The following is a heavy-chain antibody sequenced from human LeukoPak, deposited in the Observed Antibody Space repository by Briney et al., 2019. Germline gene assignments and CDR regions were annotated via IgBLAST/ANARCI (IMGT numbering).Heavy chain of an antibody. J-gene: IGHJ4*02. D-gene: IGHD6-13*01. CDR2: IIPIFGAA. V-gene: IGHV1-69*13. Sequence: ASVKVSCKASGGTFSSYAISWMRQAPGQGLEWMGGIIPIFGAANYAQKFQGRVTITADESTSTAYMELSSLRSEDTAVYYCARDLMAAAGPFDCWGQGTLVTVSS. CDR3: ARDLMAAAGPFDC. CDR1: GGTFSSYA.